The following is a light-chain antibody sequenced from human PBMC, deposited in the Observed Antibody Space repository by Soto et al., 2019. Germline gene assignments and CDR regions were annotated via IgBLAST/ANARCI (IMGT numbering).Light chain of an antibody. Sequence: DIVMTQSPDSLAVSLGERATINCKSSQTVLYSTNNKKYLAWYQQKPGQPPKMLIYWASTRESGVPDRFSGSRSGTDFTLTISSLQAEDVAVYYCQHYVSSPITFGQGTRLEIK. J-gene: IGKJ5*01. CDR2: WAS. V-gene: IGKV4-1*01. CDR1: QTVLYSTNNKKY. CDR3: QHYVSSPIT.